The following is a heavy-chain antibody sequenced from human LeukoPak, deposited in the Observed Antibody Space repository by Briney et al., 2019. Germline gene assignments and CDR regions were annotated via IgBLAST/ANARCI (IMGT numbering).Heavy chain of an antibody. D-gene: IGHD1-26*01. CDR3: AREVGATSAFDI. J-gene: IGHJ3*02. CDR1: GYTCTSYG. V-gene: IGHV1-18*04. CDR2: ISAYNGNT. Sequence: AAVKVSCKASGYTCTSYGISWVRQAPGQRLEWMGWISAYNGNTNYAQKLQGRVTMTTDTSTSTAYMELRSLRSDDTAVYYCAREVGATSAFDIWGQGTMVTVSS.